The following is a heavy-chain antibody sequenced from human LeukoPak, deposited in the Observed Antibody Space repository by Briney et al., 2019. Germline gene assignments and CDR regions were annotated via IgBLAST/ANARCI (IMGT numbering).Heavy chain of an antibody. Sequence: GGSLRLSCAASGFTFSSYSMNWVRQAPGKGLEWVSSISSSSSYVYYADSVKGRFTISRDNAQNSLYLQMNSLRAEDTAVYYCASTMTTDAFDIWGQGTMVTVSS. CDR1: GFTFSSYS. J-gene: IGHJ3*02. CDR2: ISSSSSYV. V-gene: IGHV3-21*01. D-gene: IGHD4-17*01. CDR3: ASTMTTDAFDI.